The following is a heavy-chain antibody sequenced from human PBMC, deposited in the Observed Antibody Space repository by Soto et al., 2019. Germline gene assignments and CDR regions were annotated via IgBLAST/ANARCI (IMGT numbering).Heavy chain of an antibody. V-gene: IGHV4-59*01. Sequence: SETLSITCTVSGGSISSYYWSWIRQPPGKGLEWIGYIYYSGSTNYNPSLKSRVTISVDTSKNQFSLKLSSVTAADTAVYYCARYLAAPYGMDVWGQGTTVTVSS. CDR2: IYYSGST. CDR1: GGSISSYY. J-gene: IGHJ6*02. D-gene: IGHD6-13*01. CDR3: ARYLAAPYGMDV.